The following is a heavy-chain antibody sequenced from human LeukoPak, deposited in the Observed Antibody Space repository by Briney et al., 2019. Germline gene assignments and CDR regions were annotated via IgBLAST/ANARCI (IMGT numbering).Heavy chain of an antibody. CDR3: AREGSAADDFDY. Sequence: GGSLRLSCAASGFTFSTYSMNWVRKAPRKGLEWVSYISTSSGTMYYADSVKGRFTISRDNAQNSLYLQMNSLTAEDTAVYYCAREGSAADDFDYWGQGTLVTVSS. J-gene: IGHJ4*02. CDR2: ISTSSGTM. D-gene: IGHD2-2*01. V-gene: IGHV3-48*04. CDR1: GFTFSTYS.